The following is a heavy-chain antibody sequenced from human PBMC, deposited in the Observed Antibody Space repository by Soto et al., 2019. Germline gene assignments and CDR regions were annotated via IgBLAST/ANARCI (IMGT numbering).Heavy chain of an antibody. CDR2: ISNDGSKK. CDR1: GFAFTNYG. Sequence: QVQVVESGGNIVQPGTSLRLSCAASGFAFTNYGIHWFRQVPGKGLEWVAHISNDGSKKFYADSVKGRFTISRDNSENTVYLQMTSLRPDDTAVFYCARDVAMPTGFGLGYWGQGTLVTVSS. J-gene: IGHJ4*02. CDR3: ARDVAMPTGFGLGY. V-gene: IGHV3-30*03. D-gene: IGHD3-16*01.